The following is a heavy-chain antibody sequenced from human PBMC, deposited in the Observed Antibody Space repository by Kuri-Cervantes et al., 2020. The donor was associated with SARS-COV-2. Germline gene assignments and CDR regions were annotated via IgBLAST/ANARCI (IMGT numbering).Heavy chain of an antibody. CDR3: ARGPTYSGSYLLRFLYAFDI. D-gene: IGHD1-26*01. J-gene: IGHJ3*02. Sequence: GESLKISCAASGFTVSSNYMSWVRQAPVKGLEWVSAISGSGGSTYYADSVKGRFTISRDNSKNSLYLQMNSLRAEDTAVYYCARGPTYSGSYLLRFLYAFDIWGQGTMVTVSS. V-gene: IGHV3-23*01. CDR1: GFTVSSNY. CDR2: ISGSGGST.